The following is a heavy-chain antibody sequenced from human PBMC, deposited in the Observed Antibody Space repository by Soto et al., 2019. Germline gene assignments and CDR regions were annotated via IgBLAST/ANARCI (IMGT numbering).Heavy chain of an antibody. CDR1: GYSFTSYW. J-gene: IGHJ6*02. CDR3: ASHILTGYYYYYGMDI. CDR2: INPGDSDT. V-gene: IGHV5-51*01. Sequence: GESLKISCKGSGYSFTSYWIAWVRQMTGKGLEWMGIINPGDSDTKYSPSFQGQVTISVDKSISTAYLQWSSLKASDTAMYYCASHILTGYYYYYGMDIWGQGTTVT. D-gene: IGHD3-9*01.